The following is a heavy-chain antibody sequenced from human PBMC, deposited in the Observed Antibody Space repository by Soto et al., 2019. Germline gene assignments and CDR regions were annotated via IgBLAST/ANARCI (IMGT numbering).Heavy chain of an antibody. CDR2: TYYRSKWYN. CDR3: ARGVNRSSWYNVDN. CDR1: GDSVSSNSAA. D-gene: IGHD6-13*01. J-gene: IGHJ4*02. V-gene: IGHV6-1*01. Sequence: SQTLSLNCAISGDSVSSNSAAWNWIRQSPSRGLEWLGRTYYRSKWYNDYAVSVKSRITINPDTSKNQLSMQLNSVIPGDTSVYYYARGVNRSSWYNVDNLGLGTRVTVSS.